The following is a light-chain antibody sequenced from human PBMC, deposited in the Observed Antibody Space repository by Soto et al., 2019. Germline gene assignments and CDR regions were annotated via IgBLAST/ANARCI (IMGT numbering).Light chain of an antibody. J-gene: IGKJ1*01. Sequence: IQLTQSPSSLSASVGGRVPISCRASRYIRSDLSWYQQRPGQPTKVLIYAASSLQSGVPSRFSGSGSGTDFTLSISSLQPEDFAIYYCLQDYNYPWTFGQGTKVEIK. CDR3: LQDYNYPWT. CDR2: AAS. V-gene: IGKV1-6*01. CDR1: RYIRSD.